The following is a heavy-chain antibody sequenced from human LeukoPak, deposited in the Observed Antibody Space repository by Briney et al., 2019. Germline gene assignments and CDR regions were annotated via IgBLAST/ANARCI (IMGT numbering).Heavy chain of an antibody. J-gene: IGHJ3*02. CDR3: ALRGLLGAFHI. CDR2: ISSSSSYI. Sequence: GGSLRLSCAASGFTFSSHSMNWVRQTPGKGLEWVSSISSSSSYIYYADSVKGRFTISRDNSRNTLYLQMNSLRPEDTAVYYCALRGLLGAFHIWGQGTMVTVSS. V-gene: IGHV3-21*04. CDR1: GFTFSSHS. D-gene: IGHD2-15*01.